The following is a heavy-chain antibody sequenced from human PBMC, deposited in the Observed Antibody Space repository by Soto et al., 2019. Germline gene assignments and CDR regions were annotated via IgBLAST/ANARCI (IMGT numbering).Heavy chain of an antibody. CDR1: GFTFSSYA. CDR3: AKEKIRFLEWLSLFDP. D-gene: IGHD3-3*01. Sequence: PGGSLRLSCAASGFTFSSYAMSWVRQAPGKGLEWVSAISGSGGSTYYADSVKGRFTISRDNSKNTLYLQMNSLRAEDTAVYYCAKEKIRFLEWLSLFDPWGQGTPVTVSS. CDR2: ISGSGGST. J-gene: IGHJ5*02. V-gene: IGHV3-23*01.